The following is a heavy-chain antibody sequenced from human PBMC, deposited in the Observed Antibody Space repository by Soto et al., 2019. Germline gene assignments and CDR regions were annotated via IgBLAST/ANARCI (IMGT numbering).Heavy chain of an antibody. D-gene: IGHD1-1*01. CDR2: IPHDGTYQ. CDR1: GFTFSSYG. Sequence: QVQLMESGGGVVQPGGSLRLSCTASGFTFSSYGMHWVRQAPGKGLQWVAVIPHDGTYQYYLDSVKGRFTISRDNSKDTLYLQMNSLRVEDTAVYYCVRDDDNLDNGLDHWGQGTLVTVSS. J-gene: IGHJ4*02. CDR3: VRDDDNLDNGLDH. V-gene: IGHV3-30*19.